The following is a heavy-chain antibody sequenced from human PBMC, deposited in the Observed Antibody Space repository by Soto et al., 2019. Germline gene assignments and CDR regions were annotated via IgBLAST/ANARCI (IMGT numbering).Heavy chain of an antibody. Sequence: PSETLSLTCTFSGYSISSYYWSWIRQPPGKGLEWIGYIYYSGSTNYNPSLKSRVTISVDTSKNQFSLNLSSVTAADTAVYYCASSNIAAAGFYYYGMDVWGRGTTVTVSS. V-gene: IGHV4-59*01. J-gene: IGHJ6*02. CDR1: GYSISSYY. D-gene: IGHD6-13*01. CDR2: IYYSGST. CDR3: ASSNIAAAGFYYYGMDV.